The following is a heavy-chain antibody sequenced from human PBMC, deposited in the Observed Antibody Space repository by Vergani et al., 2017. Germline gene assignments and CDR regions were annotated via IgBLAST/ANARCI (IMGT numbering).Heavy chain of an antibody. CDR3: AKVSCSGGSCYGSYFDY. Sequence: QVQLVESGGGVVQPGRSLRLSCAASGFTFSSYGMHWVRQAPGKGLEWVAVISYDGSNKYYADSVKGRFTISRDNSKNTLYLQMNSLGAEDTAVYYCAKVSCSGGSCYGSYFDYWGQGTLVTVSS. J-gene: IGHJ4*02. CDR1: GFTFSSYG. D-gene: IGHD2-15*01. V-gene: IGHV3-30*18. CDR2: ISYDGSNK.